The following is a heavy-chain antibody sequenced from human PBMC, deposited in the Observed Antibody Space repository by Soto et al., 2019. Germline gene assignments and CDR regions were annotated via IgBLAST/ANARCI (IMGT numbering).Heavy chain of an antibody. J-gene: IGHJ4*02. V-gene: IGHV1-69*01. CDR3: ARGALAGYYNDFDY. D-gene: IGHD3-9*01. CDR2: IIPIFGTA. Sequence: QVQLVQSGAEVKKPGSPVKVSCKASGGTFSSYAISWVRQAPGQGLEWMGGIIPIFGTANYAQKFQGRVTITADESTSTAYMELSSLRSEDTAVYYCARGALAGYYNDFDYWGQGTLVTVSS. CDR1: GGTFSSYA.